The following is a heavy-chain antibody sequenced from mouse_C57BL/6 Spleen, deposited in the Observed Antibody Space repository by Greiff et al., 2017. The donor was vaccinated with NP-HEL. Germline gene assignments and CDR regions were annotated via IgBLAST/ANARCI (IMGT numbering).Heavy chain of an antibody. CDR1: GFTFSDYY. V-gene: IGHV5-16*01. CDR2: INYDGSST. CDR3: ARDPHDGYFDY. Sequence: EVKLVESEGGLVQPGSSMKLSCTASGFTFSDYYMAWVRQVPEKGLEWVANINYDGSSTYYLDSLKSRFIISRDNAKNILYLQMSSLKSEDTATYYCARDPHDGYFDYWGQGTTLTVSS. D-gene: IGHD2-3*01. J-gene: IGHJ2*01.